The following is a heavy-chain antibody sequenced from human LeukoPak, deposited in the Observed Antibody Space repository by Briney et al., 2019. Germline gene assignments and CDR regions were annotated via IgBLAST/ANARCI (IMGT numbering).Heavy chain of an antibody. CDR2: ISNSGST. CDR1: GGPITSHY. D-gene: IGHD2-15*01. V-gene: IGHV4-59*11. CDR3: GRDALVGYFSYYYIDV. Sequence: SETLSLTCTVSGGPITSHYWTWIRQSPVKGLEWIGDISNSGSTSYNPSLKSRVTVPIDTSKSQFSLKLTSVTAADTAVYYCGRDALVGYFSYYYIDVWGKGTTVTVSS. J-gene: IGHJ6*03.